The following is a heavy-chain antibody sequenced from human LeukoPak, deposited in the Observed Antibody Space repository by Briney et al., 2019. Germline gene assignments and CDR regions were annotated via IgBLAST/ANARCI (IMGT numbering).Heavy chain of an antibody. D-gene: IGHD3-22*01. CDR2: ILYDGSNK. Sequence: GGSLRLSCAASGFTFSSYAMHWVRQAPGKGLEWVAVILYDGSNKYYADSVKGRFTISRDNSKNTLYLQMNSLRAEDTAVYYCARVGRSGYDSSGYYGATLKYWGQGTLVTVSS. CDR3: ARVGRSGYDSSGYYGATLKY. V-gene: IGHV3-30-3*01. CDR1: GFTFSSYA. J-gene: IGHJ4*02.